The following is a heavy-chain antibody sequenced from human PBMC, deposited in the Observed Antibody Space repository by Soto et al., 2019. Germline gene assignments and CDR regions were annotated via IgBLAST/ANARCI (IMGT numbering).Heavy chain of an antibody. CDR1: GFSFSSDS. D-gene: IGHD1-7*01. CDR3: ARDPPSGTTLDWFDS. J-gene: IGHJ5*01. V-gene: IGHV3-21*01. CDR2: ISSSGSFM. Sequence: LRLSCAASGFSFSSDSMGWVRQAPGKGLEWVASISSSGSFMNYADSVKGRFTISRDNAKNSLYLQMRSLKDEDTAVYYCARDPPSGTTLDWFDSWGQGTLVTVSS.